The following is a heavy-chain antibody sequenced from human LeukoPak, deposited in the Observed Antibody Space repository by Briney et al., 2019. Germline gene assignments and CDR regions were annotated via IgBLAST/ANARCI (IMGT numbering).Heavy chain of an antibody. CDR2: IYTSGST. J-gene: IGHJ4*02. D-gene: IGHD6-19*01. CDR3: ARLNPLVSGCYGDHAYFDY. Sequence: PSETLSLTCTVSGGSISSYYWSWIRQPAGKGLEWIGRIYTSGSTNYNPSLKSRVTISVDKSKNQFSLKLSSVTAADTAVYYCARLNPLVSGCYGDHAYFDYWGQGTLVTVSS. V-gene: IGHV4-4*07. CDR1: GGSISSYY.